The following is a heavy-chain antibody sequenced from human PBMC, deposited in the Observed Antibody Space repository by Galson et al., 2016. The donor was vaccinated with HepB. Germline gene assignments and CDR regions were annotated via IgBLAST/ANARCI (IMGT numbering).Heavy chain of an antibody. CDR2: IDHSGNT. V-gene: IGHV4-30-2*01. CDR3: ARGDRGRRRRTSCWFDP. CDR1: GGSIRNTGYS. Sequence: TLSLTCTVSGGSIRNTGYSWSWIRQPPGKGLEWIGYIDHSGNTFYSPSLKGRLTISVDRSKNQFSLDLRSVTAADTAMYYCARGDRGRRRRTSCWFDPWGQGTLVTVSS. D-gene: IGHD2-8*01. J-gene: IGHJ5*02.